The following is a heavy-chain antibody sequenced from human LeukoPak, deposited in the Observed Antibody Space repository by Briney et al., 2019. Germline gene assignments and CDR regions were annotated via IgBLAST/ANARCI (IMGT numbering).Heavy chain of an antibody. J-gene: IGHJ4*02. CDR3: TTDLGSGSLFDY. CDR2: IKSKRDGGTT. D-gene: IGHD1-26*01. V-gene: IGHV3-15*01. CDR1: GFIFSYAW. Sequence: PGGSLRLSCAASGFIFSYAWMTWVRQAPGKGLEWVGHIKSKRDGGTTDYAAPVKGRFTFSRDDSKNTVYLQTNSLKSEDTAVYYCTTDLGSGSLFDYWGQGTLVTVSS.